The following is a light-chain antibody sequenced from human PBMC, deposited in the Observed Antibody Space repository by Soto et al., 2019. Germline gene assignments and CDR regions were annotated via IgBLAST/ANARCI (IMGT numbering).Light chain of an antibody. V-gene: IGLV2-14*01. Sequence: QSALTQPASVSGSPGQSTTISCTGSSSDVGGYNYVSWYQQHPGKAPKLIIYEVSHRPSGVSNRFSGSKSGNTASLTISGLQAGDEADYYCSSYTSRSTVVFGGGTQLTVL. CDR1: SSDVGGYNY. CDR3: SSYTSRSTVV. J-gene: IGLJ2*01. CDR2: EVS.